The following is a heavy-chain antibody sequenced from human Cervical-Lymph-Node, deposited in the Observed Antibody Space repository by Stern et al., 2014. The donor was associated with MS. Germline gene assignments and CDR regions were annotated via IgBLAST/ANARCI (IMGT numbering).Heavy chain of an antibody. Sequence: QLVQSGGGLVKPGGSLRLSCAASGFTFSDYYMSWIRQAPGRGLEWISYISYDGSSIYYEESLKGRFTVSRDNAKNSLYLQMNSLTVEDTAVYYCARKGRLEYWGQGTLVTVSS. CDR2: ISYDGSSI. CDR3: ARKGRLEY. CDR1: GFTFSDYY. V-gene: IGHV3-11*01. D-gene: IGHD6-6*01. J-gene: IGHJ4*02.